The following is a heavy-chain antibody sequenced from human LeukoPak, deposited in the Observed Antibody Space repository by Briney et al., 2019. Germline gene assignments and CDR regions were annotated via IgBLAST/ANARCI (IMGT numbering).Heavy chain of an antibody. D-gene: IGHD6-13*01. V-gene: IGHV4-38-2*02. CDR3: ARDLLRGESGTWFEAFHI. J-gene: IGHJ3*02. CDR2: IYHSGST. CDR1: GYSISSGYY. Sequence: SETLSLTCTVSGYSISSGYYWGWIRQPPGKGLEWIGSIYHSGSTNYHPSLKSRLTLSIDTSNNQFSLRLSSVTAADTAIYYCARDLLRGESGTWFEAFHIWGQGTMVTVSS.